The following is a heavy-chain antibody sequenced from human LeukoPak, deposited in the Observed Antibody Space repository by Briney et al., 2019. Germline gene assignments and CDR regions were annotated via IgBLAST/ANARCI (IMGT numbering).Heavy chain of an antibody. D-gene: IGHD6-13*01. CDR2: IYHSGST. Sequence: SQTLSLTCTDSGGSISSGGYDWSWIRQPPGKGLEWIGYIYHSGSTYYNPSLKSRVTISVDRSKNQFSLKLSSVTAADTAVYYCARDRGQQLVELDYWGQGTLVTVSS. V-gene: IGHV4-30-2*01. J-gene: IGHJ4*02. CDR3: ARDRGQQLVELDY. CDR1: GGSISSGGYD.